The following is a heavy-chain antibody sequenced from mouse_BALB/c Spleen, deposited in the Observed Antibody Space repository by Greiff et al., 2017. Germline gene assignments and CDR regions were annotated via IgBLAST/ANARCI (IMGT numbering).Heavy chain of an antibody. CDR3: ARQGSTMITTDYAMDY. CDR1: GYTFTSYY. J-gene: IGHJ4*01. Sequence: QVQLQQSGAELVKPGASVRISCKASGYTFTSYYIHWVKQRPGQGLEWIGWIYPGNVNTKYNEKFKGKATLTADKSSSTAYMQLSSLTSEDSAVYFCARQGSTMITTDYAMDYWGQGTSVTVSS. D-gene: IGHD2-4*01. V-gene: IGHV1S56*01. CDR2: IYPGNVNT.